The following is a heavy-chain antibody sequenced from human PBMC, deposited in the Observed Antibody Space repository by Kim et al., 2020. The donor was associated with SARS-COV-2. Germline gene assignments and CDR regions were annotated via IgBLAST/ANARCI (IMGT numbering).Heavy chain of an antibody. J-gene: IGHJ4*02. Sequence: QKYQGRVTMTRDTSTSTVYMELSSLRAEDTAVYYCARDVVVVPAAMGLDYWGQGTLVTVSS. CDR3: ARDVVVVPAAMGLDY. V-gene: IGHV1-46*01. D-gene: IGHD2-2*01.